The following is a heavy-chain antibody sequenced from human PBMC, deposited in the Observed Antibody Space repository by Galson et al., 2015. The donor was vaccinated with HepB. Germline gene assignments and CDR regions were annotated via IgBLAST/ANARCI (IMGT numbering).Heavy chain of an antibody. D-gene: IGHD6-13*01. CDR1: GGSISSSAYN. Sequence: ETLSLTCTVSGGSISSSAYNWGWFRQPPGQRLEWIGTIYYTGTTYYNPSLDSRVTISLDTSMNQFSLELASVTATDTAVYFCARHGRTSSWVYYYGVDVWGPGTTVAVSS. CDR2: IYYTGTT. CDR3: ARHGRTSSWVYYYGVDV. V-gene: IGHV4-39*01. J-gene: IGHJ6*02.